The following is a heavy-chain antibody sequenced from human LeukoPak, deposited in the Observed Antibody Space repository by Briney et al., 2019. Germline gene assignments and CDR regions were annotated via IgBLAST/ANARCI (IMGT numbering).Heavy chain of an antibody. D-gene: IGHD3-10*01. J-gene: IGHJ4*02. V-gene: IGHV3-33*01. CDR1: GFTLSSYG. CDR3: ARELWSGAYYFDY. CDR2: IWYDGSNK. Sequence: GGSLRLSCAASGFTLSSYGMHWVRQAPGKGLEWVAVIWYDGSNKYYADSVKGRFTISRDNSKNTLYLRMNSLRAEDTAVYYCARELWSGAYYFDYWGQGTLVTVSS.